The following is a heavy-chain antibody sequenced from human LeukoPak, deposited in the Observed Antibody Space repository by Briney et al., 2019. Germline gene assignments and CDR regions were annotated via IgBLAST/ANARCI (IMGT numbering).Heavy chain of an antibody. V-gene: IGHV3-30*02. CDR3: ANQNPYSGSSPTQIDY. D-gene: IGHD6-6*01. J-gene: IGHJ4*02. CDR1: GFTFSSYG. CDR2: IRYDGSNK. Sequence: GGSLRLSCAASGFTFSSYGMHWVRQAPGKGLEWVAFIRYDGSNKYYADSVKGRFTISRDNSKNTLYLQMNSLRAEDTAVYYCANQNPYSGSSPTQIDYWGQGTLVTVSS.